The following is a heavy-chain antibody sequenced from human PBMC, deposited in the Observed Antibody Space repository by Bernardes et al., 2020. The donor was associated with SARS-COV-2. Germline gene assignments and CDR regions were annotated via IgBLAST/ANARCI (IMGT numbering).Heavy chain of an antibody. J-gene: IGHJ4*02. CDR1: GYTFSSYG. CDR2: ISVYSGNT. Sequence: ASVKVSCKASGYTFSSYGFSWVRQAPGQGLEWMGWISVYSGNTHYAQSFQGRITMTADTSTNTAAMELRSLRVEDTAVYYCAKVNRGGSGLDHWGQGTLITVSP. CDR3: AKVNRGGSGLDH. D-gene: IGHD3-10*01. V-gene: IGHV1-18*01.